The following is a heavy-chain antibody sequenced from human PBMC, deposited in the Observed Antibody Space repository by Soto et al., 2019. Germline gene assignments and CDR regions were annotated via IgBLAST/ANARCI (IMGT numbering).Heavy chain of an antibody. J-gene: IGHJ6*02. Sequence: GGSLRLSCAASGFTFSSYAMHWVRQAPGKGLEWVAVISYDGSNKYYADSVKGRFTISRDNSKNTLYLQMNSLRAEDTAVYYCARDRYYYGSGSYLIHYYSYYGLGVWGQGPTVTVSS. V-gene: IGHV3-30-3*01. CDR3: ARDRYYYGSGSYLIHYYSYYGLGV. D-gene: IGHD3-10*01. CDR1: GFTFSSYA. CDR2: ISYDGSNK.